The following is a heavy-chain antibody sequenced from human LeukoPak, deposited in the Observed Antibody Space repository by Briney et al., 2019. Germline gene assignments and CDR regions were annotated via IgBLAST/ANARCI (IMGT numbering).Heavy chain of an antibody. D-gene: IGHD3-16*02. V-gene: IGHV4-4*02. CDR3: ARLSSDLSHFDY. CDR1: GGSISSSKW. J-gene: IGHJ4*02. Sequence: SETLSLTYVVSGGSISSSKWWSWVRQAPGKGLEWIGEISHSGSINYNPSFASRVTISVDKSKNQFSLSLTSVTAADTAMYYCARLSSDLSHFDYWGQGTLASVSS. CDR2: ISHSGSI.